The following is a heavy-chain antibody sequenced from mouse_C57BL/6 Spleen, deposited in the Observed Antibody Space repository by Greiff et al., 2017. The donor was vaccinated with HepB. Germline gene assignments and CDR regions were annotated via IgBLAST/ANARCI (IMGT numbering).Heavy chain of an antibody. CDR1: GFTFSSYA. Sequence: EVHLVESGGGLVKPGGSLKLSCAASGFTFSSYAMSWVRQTPEKRLEWVATISDGGSYTYYPDNVKGRFTISRDNAKNNLYLQMSHLKSEDTAMYYCAREEEVYYFDYWGQGTTLTVSS. CDR2: ISDGGSYT. CDR3: AREEEVYYFDY. J-gene: IGHJ2*01. V-gene: IGHV5-4*01.